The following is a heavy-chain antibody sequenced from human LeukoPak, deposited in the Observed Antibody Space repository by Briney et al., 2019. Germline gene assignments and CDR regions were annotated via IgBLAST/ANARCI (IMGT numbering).Heavy chain of an antibody. CDR3: ARETGYSGYDCYFDY. D-gene: IGHD5-12*01. J-gene: IGHJ4*02. Sequence: ASVKVSCKASGYTFTSYGISWVRQAPGQGLEWMGWISAYNGNTNYAQKLQGRVTMTTDTSTSTAYMELRSLRSDDTAVYYCARETGYSGYDCYFDYWGQGTLVTVSS. V-gene: IGHV1-18*01. CDR1: GYTFTSYG. CDR2: ISAYNGNT.